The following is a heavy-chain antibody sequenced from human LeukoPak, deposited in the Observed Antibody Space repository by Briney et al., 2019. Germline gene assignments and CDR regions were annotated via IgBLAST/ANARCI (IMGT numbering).Heavy chain of an antibody. CDR3: ARLETYYDFWSGPIVFDY. CDR1: GGSISSSSYY. D-gene: IGHD3-3*01. Sequence: SETLSLTCTVSGGSISSSSYYWGWSRQPPGKGLEWIGSIYYSGSTYYNPSLKSRVTISVDTSKNQFSLKLSSVTAADTAVYYCARLETYYDFWSGPIVFDYWGQGTLVTVSS. CDR2: IYYSGST. J-gene: IGHJ4*02. V-gene: IGHV4-39*01.